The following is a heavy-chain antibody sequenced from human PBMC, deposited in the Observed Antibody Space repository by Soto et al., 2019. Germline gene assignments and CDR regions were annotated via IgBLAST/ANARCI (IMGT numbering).Heavy chain of an antibody. Sequence: QVQLVDSGGGVVQPGRSLRLSCAASGFLFNTYAMHWVRQAPGKGLEWVAVISYDGSSTSYADSVKGRFTISRDNSKKALYLPLNSLRSDYTAVYYCARPGSGYDVLTGRYFYYYHTIDVWCRGSTVTVSS. J-gene: IGHJ6*02. CDR3: ARPGSGYDVLTGRYFYYYHTIDV. V-gene: IGHV3-30-3*01. D-gene: IGHD3-9*01. CDR2: ISYDGSST. CDR1: GFLFNTYA.